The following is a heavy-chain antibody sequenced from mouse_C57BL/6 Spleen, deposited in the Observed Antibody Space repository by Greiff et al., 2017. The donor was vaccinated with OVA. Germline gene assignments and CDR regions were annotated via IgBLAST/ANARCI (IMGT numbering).Heavy chain of an antibody. D-gene: IGHD1-1*01. J-gene: IGHJ1*03. CDR2: INPNNGGT. Sequence: EVQLQQSGPELVKPGASVKIPCKASGYTFTDYNMDWVKQSHGKSLEWIGDINPNNGGTIYNQKFKGKATLTVDKSSSTAYMELRSLTSEDTAVYYCARITTLNWYFDVWGTGTTVTVSS. V-gene: IGHV1-18*01. CDR1: GYTFTDYN. CDR3: ARITTLNWYFDV.